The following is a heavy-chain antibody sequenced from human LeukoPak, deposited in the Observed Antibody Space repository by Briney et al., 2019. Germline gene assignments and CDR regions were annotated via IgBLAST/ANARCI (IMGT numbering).Heavy chain of an antibody. CDR1: GGSISSYY. Sequence: SETLSLTCTVSGGSISSYYWSWIRQPPGKGLEWLGYIYYSGSTNYNPSLKSRVTISVDTSKNQFSLKLSSVTAADTAVYYCARYVDYYDSSGIPEGFDPWGQGTLVTVSS. CDR2: IYYSGST. V-gene: IGHV4-59*01. J-gene: IGHJ5*02. D-gene: IGHD3-22*01. CDR3: ARYVDYYDSSGIPEGFDP.